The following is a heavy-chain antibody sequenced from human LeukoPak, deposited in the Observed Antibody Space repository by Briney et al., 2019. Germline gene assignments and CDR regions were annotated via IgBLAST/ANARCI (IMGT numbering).Heavy chain of an antibody. D-gene: IGHD2-2*01. CDR2: ISSSSSYI. Sequence: GGSLRLSCAASGFTFSSYSMNWVRQAPGKGLEWVSSISSSSSYIYYADSVKGRFTISRDNAKNSLYLQMNSPRAEDTAVYYCARPTYCSSTSCYFPDAFDIWGQGTMVTVSS. J-gene: IGHJ3*02. CDR1: GFTFSSYS. V-gene: IGHV3-21*01. CDR3: ARPTYCSSTSCYFPDAFDI.